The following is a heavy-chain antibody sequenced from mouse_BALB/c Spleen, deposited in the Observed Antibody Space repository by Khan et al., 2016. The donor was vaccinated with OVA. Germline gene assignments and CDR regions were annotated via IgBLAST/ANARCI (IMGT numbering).Heavy chain of an antibody. V-gene: IGHV5-17*02. Sequence: EVELVESGGGLVQPGGSRKLSCAASGFTFSSFGMHWVRQAPEKGLEWVAYISSGSSTIYYADSVKGRFTISRDNPKNTLFLQMTSLRSEETAMYYCASPVITTAKGAMDYWGQGTSVTVSA. D-gene: IGHD1-2*01. CDR3: ASPVITTAKGAMDY. CDR1: GFTFSSFG. J-gene: IGHJ4*01. CDR2: ISSGSSTI.